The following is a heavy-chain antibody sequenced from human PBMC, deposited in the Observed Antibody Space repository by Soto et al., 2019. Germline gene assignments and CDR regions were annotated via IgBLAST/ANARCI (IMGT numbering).Heavy chain of an antibody. CDR3: ARIGERVPAAPSSFDY. V-gene: IGHV4-34*01. CDR1: GGSFSGYY. J-gene: IGHJ4*02. Sequence: QVQLQQWGAGLLKPSETLSLTCAVYGGSFSGYYWSWIRQPPGKGLEWIGEINHSGSTNYNPSLKCGVTISVDTSKNQFSLKLSSVTAADTAVYYCARIGERVPAAPSSFDYWGQGTLVTVSS. D-gene: IGHD2-2*01. CDR2: INHSGST.